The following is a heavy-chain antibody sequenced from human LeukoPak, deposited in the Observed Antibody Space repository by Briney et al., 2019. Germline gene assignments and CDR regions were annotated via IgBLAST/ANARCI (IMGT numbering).Heavy chain of an antibody. J-gene: IGHJ4*02. Sequence: SETLSLTCTVSGGSISSYYWSWIRQPPGKGLEWIGYIYYSGSTNYNPSLKSRVTISVDTSKNQFSLKLSSVTAADTAVYYCARESTYYDILTGYYRGTYYFDYWGQGTLVTVSS. CDR2: IYYSGST. CDR3: ARESTYYDILTGYYRGTYYFDY. CDR1: GGSISSYY. V-gene: IGHV4-59*12. D-gene: IGHD3-9*01.